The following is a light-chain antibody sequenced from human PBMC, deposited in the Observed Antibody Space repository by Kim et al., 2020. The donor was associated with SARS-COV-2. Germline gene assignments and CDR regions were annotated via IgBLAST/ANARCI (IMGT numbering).Light chain of an antibody. Sequence: VALGKKVRITCQGDSLRSYYATWYQKKPGQAPILVIYGKNNRPSGIPDRFSGSSSGNTASLTITGTQAGDEADYYCNSRDSNDNVVFGGGTQLTVL. CDR3: NSRDSNDNVV. V-gene: IGLV3-19*01. J-gene: IGLJ2*01. CDR1: SLRSYY. CDR2: GKN.